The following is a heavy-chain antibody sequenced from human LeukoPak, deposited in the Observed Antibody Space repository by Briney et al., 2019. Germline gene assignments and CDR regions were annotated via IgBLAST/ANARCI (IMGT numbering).Heavy chain of an antibody. V-gene: IGHV3-48*03. D-gene: IGHD3-10*01. Sequence: GGSLRLSCAASGFTFSSYEMNWVRQAPGKGLEWVSYISSSGSTIYYADSVKGRFTISRDNAKNSLYLQMNSLRAEDTAVYYCARDITMVRGVHYYYYYMDVWGKGTTVTVSS. J-gene: IGHJ6*03. CDR3: ARDITMVRGVHYYYYYMDV. CDR1: GFTFSSYE. CDR2: ISSSGSTI.